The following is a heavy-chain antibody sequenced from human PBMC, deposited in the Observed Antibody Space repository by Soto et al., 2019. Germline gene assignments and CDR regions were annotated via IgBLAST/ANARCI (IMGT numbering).Heavy chain of an antibody. J-gene: IGHJ3*02. V-gene: IGHV4-31*03. CDR1: GVSISSSGYY. CDR2: IYYSGST. D-gene: IGHD6-13*01. Sequence: TLSLTCTISGVSISSSGYYWMSICQHPGKGLEWIGYIYYSGSTYYNPSLKSRVTISVDTSKNQFSLKLSSVTAADTAVYYCARRMGSSSLGYAFDIWGQGTMVT. CDR3: ARRMGSSSLGYAFDI.